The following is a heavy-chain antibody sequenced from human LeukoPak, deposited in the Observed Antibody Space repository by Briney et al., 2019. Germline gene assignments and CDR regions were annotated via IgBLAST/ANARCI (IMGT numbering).Heavy chain of an antibody. Sequence: GGSLRLSCAASGFTFSTYRMNWVRQAPGKGLEWVSSISSSSSYIYYADSVKGRFTISRDNAKSSLYLQMNSLRAEDTAVYYCARDQCSSTSCPTDYWGQGTLVTVSS. D-gene: IGHD2-2*01. CDR3: ARDQCSSTSCPTDY. V-gene: IGHV3-21*01. J-gene: IGHJ4*02. CDR2: ISSSSSYI. CDR1: GFTFSTYR.